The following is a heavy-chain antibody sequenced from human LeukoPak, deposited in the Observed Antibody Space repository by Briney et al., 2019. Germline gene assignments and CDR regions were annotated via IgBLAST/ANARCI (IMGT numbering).Heavy chain of an antibody. J-gene: IGHJ4*02. D-gene: IGHD4-23*01. Sequence: GGSLRLSCAASGFTFSSYSMNWVRQAPGKGLEWVSYISSDSRTIYYADSVKGRFTISRDNAKNSLYLQMSSLRADDTAVYYCASLSTVVDYWGQGTLVTVSS. CDR1: GFTFSSYS. CDR3: ASLSTVVDY. CDR2: ISSDSRTI. V-gene: IGHV3-48*01.